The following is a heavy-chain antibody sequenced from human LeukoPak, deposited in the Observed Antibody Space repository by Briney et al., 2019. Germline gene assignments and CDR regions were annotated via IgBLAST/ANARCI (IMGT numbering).Heavy chain of an antibody. J-gene: IGHJ4*02. CDR3: ARSDDFWSGYLDY. D-gene: IGHD3-3*01. V-gene: IGHV3-64*01. CDR1: GFTFSSYA. CDR2: ISSNGGST. Sequence: GGSLRLSCAASGFTFSSYAMHWVRQAPGKGLEYVSAISSNGGSTYYANSVKGRFTISRDNSKNTLYLQMGSLRAEDMAVYYCARSDDFWSGYLDYWGQGTLVTVSS.